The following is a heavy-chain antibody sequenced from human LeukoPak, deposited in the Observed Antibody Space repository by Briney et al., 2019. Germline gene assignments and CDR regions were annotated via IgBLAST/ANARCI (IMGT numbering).Heavy chain of an antibody. V-gene: IGHV1-2*02. D-gene: IGHD5-12*01. CDR1: GYTFTGYY. Sequence: ASVKVSCKASGYTFTGYYMHWVRQAPGQGLEWIGWINPNSGGTNYAQKFQGRVTMTRDTSISTAYMELSRLRSDDTAVYYCARGNIVATIGLVYWGQGTLVTVSS. CDR3: ARGNIVATIGLVY. CDR2: INPNSGGT. J-gene: IGHJ4*02.